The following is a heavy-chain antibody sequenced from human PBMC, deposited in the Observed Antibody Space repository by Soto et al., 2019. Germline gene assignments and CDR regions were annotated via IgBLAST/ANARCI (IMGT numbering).Heavy chain of an antibody. CDR1: GGSISSGGYS. D-gene: IGHD2-15*01. Sequence: SETLSLICAVSGGSISSGGYSWSWIRQPPGKGLEWIGYIYHSGSTYYNPSLKSRVTISVDRSKNQFSLKLSSVTAADTAVYYCARGLLRVGNWFDPWGQGTLVTVSS. V-gene: IGHV4-30-2*01. CDR2: IYHSGST. J-gene: IGHJ5*02. CDR3: ARGLLRVGNWFDP.